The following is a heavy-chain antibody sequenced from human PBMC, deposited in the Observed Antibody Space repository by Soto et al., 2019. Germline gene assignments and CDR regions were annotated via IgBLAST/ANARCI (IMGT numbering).Heavy chain of an antibody. V-gene: IGHV4-59*01. CDR1: GGSISSYY. CDR3: ARRGYGAFDY. CDR2: IYYSGST. J-gene: IGHJ4*02. Sequence: SETLSLTCTVSGGSISSYYWSWIRQPPGKGLEWIGYIYYSGSTNYNPSLKSRVTISVDTSKNQFSLKLSSVTAADTAVYYCARRGYGAFDYWAQGTLVTVSS. D-gene: IGHD5-12*01.